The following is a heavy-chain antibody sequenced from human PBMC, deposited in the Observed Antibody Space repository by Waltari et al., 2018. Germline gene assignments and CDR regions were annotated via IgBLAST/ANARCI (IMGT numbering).Heavy chain of an antibody. V-gene: IGHV4-39*01. D-gene: IGHD5-12*01. Sequence: QLQLQESGPGLVKPSETLSLSCSVSGDSISSSNYYWGWIRQPPGKGLEWIGSVYYSWTTYYNPSLKSRVTISADTSRNQFYLRLTSVTATDTAVYYCARSSAGMPRWLGDYWGQGILVTVSS. CDR2: VYYSWTT. CDR3: ARSSAGMPRWLGDY. J-gene: IGHJ4*02. CDR1: GDSISSSNYY.